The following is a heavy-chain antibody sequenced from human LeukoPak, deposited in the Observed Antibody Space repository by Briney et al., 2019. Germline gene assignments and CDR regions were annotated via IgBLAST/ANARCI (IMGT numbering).Heavy chain of an antibody. CDR1: GFTFSSYA. D-gene: IGHD4-17*01. CDR2: ISGSGGNT. V-gene: IGHV3-23*01. Sequence: GGSLRLSCATSGFTFSSYAMSWVRHAPGKRLEWVSSISGSGGNTYYADSVKGRFTISRDYSKNTLYLQMNSLRAEDTAVFYCAKEIYGDPTGGRFQHWGQGTLVTVSS. CDR3: AKEIYGDPTGGRFQH. J-gene: IGHJ1*01.